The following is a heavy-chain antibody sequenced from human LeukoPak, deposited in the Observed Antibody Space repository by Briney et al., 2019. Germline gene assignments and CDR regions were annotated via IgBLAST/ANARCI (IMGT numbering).Heavy chain of an antibody. CDR1: GFTFSSYG. D-gene: IGHD6-19*01. V-gene: IGHV3-33*01. Sequence: GRSLRLSCAASGFTFSSYGMHWVRQAPGKGLEWVAVIWYDGSNKYYADSVKGRFTISRENVESSLYLQMNSLRAEDTAVYYCARGGIQVSGIDEFDYWGQGTLVTVSS. CDR2: IWYDGSNK. CDR3: ARGGIQVSGIDEFDY. J-gene: IGHJ4*02.